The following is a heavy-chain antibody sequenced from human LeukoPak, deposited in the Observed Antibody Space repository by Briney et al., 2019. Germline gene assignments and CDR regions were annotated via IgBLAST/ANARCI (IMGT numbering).Heavy chain of an antibody. D-gene: IGHD3-22*01. CDR1: GYSISSGYY. V-gene: IGHV4-38-2*02. Sequence: SETLSLTCTVSGYSISSGYYWGWIRQPPGKGLEWIGSIYHSGSTYYNPSLKSRVTISVDTSKNQFSLKLSSVTAADTAVYYCARARYYYDSSGLYSYMDVWGKGTTVTISS. CDR2: IYHSGST. CDR3: ARARYYYDSSGLYSYMDV. J-gene: IGHJ6*03.